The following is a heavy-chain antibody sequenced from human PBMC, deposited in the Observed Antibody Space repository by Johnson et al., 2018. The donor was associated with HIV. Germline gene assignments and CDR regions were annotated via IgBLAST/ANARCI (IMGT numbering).Heavy chain of an antibody. CDR3: ARGRVSMKVVDLRGGGFDF. V-gene: IGHV3-30*04. CDR1: GLNFSDYS. J-gene: IGHJ3*01. Sequence: QEKLVESGGGVVQPGTSMRLSCVVSGLNFSDYSMHWVRQTPGKGLEWVAVISFDGTTKYYADSVKGRFTISRDNSNNTLYLQINSLRVEDTALYLCARGRVSMKVVDLRGGGFDFWGQGTKVTVSS. CDR2: ISFDGTTK. D-gene: IGHD3-22*01.